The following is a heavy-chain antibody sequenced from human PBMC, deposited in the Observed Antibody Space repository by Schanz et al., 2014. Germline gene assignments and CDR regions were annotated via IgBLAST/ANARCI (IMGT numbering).Heavy chain of an antibody. J-gene: IGHJ5*02. D-gene: IGHD5-12*01. CDR3: AREKGHGYSGLS. CDR1: GYTFTVYY. V-gene: IGHV1-2*02. Sequence: QVQLVQSGAEVKKPGASVKVSCKASGYTFTVYYMHWVRQAPGQGLEWLGWINPNTGGTNFAQKFQGRVTMTRDTSITTAYMDLSGLTSDDTAVYYCAREKGHGYSGLSWGQGTLLAVSS. CDR2: INPNTGGT.